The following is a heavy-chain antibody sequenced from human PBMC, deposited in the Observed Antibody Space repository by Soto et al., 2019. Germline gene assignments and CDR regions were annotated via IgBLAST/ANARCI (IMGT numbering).Heavy chain of an antibody. CDR1: GYTFTSYA. CDR2: INAGNGNT. D-gene: IGHD4-17*01. J-gene: IGHJ4*02. V-gene: IGHV1-3*01. Sequence: ASVKVSCKASGYTFTSYAMHWVRQAPGQRLEWMGWINAGNGNTKYSQKFQGRVTITRDTSASTAYMELSSLRSEDTAVYYCARSTTVTPVLEYWGQGTLVTVSS. CDR3: ARSTTVTPVLEY.